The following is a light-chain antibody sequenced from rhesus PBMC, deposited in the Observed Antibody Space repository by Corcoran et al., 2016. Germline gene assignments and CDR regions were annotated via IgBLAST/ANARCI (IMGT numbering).Light chain of an antibody. J-gene: IGKJ2*01. CDR1: QSVSSY. CDR2: GAS. CDR3: QQYNNWNS. V-gene: IGKV3S9*01. Sequence: EIVMTQSPATLSLSPGERATLSCRASQSVSSYVAWYQQKPGQAPRLLIYGASSRATGIPDRFRGSGSGTDFTIIISSLEPEDVGVYYCQQYNNWNSFGQGTKVEIK.